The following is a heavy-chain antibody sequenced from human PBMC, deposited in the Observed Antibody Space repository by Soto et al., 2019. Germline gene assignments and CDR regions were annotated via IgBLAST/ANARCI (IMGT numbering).Heavy chain of an antibody. V-gene: IGHV3-11*01. D-gene: IGHD2-21*02. CDR2: ISSSGSTI. J-gene: IGHJ6*02. CDR3: ARDRLLLHWANYYYYGMDV. Sequence: QVQLVESGGGLVKPGGSLRLSCAASGFTFSDYYMSWIRQAQGKGLEWVSYISSSGSTIYYADSVKGGFTISRDNAKNQLYLQMNSLGAEDTAGYYCARDRLLLHWANYYYYGMDVWGQGTTVTVSS. CDR1: GFTFSDYY.